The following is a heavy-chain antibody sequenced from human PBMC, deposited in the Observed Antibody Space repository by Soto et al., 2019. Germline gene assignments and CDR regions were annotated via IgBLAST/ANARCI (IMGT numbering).Heavy chain of an antibody. Sequence: QVQLVESGGGVVQPGRSLRLSCAASGFTFSSHGMHWVRQAPDKGLEWVAVIWYDGSNKYYADSVKGRFTISRDNSNNMLYLEMNRLRVEDTAIYYCVRWGNWKVADNWGQGTLVTVSS. CDR3: VRWGNWKVADN. J-gene: IGHJ4*02. D-gene: IGHD3-16*01. V-gene: IGHV3-33*01. CDR2: IWYDGSNK. CDR1: GFTFSSHG.